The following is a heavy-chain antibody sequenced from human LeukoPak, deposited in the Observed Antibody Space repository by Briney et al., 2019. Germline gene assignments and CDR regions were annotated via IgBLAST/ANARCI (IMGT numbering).Heavy chain of an antibody. CDR2: IYHSAST. V-gene: IGHV4-30-2*01. D-gene: IGHD2-21*02. CDR3: ARANCGGDCFNNWFDP. CDR1: GGSISSGGYS. Sequence: SQTLSLTCAVSGGSISSGGYSWGWIRQPPGKGLEWIGYIYHSASTYYNPSLKSRVTRSVDRSKNQFSLKLSSVTAADTAVYYCARANCGGDCFNNWFDPWGQGTLVTVSS. J-gene: IGHJ5*02.